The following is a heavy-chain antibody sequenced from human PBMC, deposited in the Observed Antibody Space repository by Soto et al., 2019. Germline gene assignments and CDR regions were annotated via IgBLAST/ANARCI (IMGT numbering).Heavy chain of an antibody. CDR1: GLTFSSYS. V-gene: IGHV3-48*01. Sequence: EVQLVESGGGLVQRGGSLRLSCAASGLTFSSYSMNWVRQAPGKGLEWVSYISSSSSTIYYADSVKGRFTISRDNAKNSLYLQMNSLRAEDMAGYYCAFGEESRYYYYGMDVWGQGTTVTVSS. J-gene: IGHJ6*02. CDR2: ISSSSSTI. CDR3: AFGEESRYYYYGMDV. D-gene: IGHD3-10*01.